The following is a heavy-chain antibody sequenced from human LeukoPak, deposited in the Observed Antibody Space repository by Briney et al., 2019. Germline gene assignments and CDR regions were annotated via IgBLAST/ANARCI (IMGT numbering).Heavy chain of an antibody. Sequence: ASVKVSCKASGYTFTSYDINWVRQATGQGLEWMGWMNPNSGGTGYAQKFQGRVTITRNTSISTAYMELSGLRSEDTAVYYCARGRSTGYPYYFEYWGQGTLVTVSS. J-gene: IGHJ4*02. CDR2: MNPNSGGT. V-gene: IGHV1-8*03. CDR3: ARGRSTGYPYYFEY. D-gene: IGHD5-12*01. CDR1: GYTFTSYD.